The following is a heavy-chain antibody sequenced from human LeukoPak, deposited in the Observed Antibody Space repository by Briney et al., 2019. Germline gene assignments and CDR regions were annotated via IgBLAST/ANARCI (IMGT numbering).Heavy chain of an antibody. CDR3: AKERGYSYGYLGYFDY. J-gene: IGHJ4*02. CDR1: GFTFSSYD. D-gene: IGHD5-18*01. V-gene: IGHV3-30*18. Sequence: PGGSLRLSCAASGFTFSSYDMHWVRQAPGKGLEWVTVISYDGSNKYYADSVKGRFTISRDNSKNTLYLQMSSLRAEDTAVYYCAKERGYSYGYLGYFDYWGQGTLVTVSS. CDR2: ISYDGSNK.